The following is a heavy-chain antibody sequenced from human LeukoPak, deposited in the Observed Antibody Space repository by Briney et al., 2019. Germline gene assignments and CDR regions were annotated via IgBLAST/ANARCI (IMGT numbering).Heavy chain of an antibody. CDR1: GFTFDDYA. Sequence: PGGSLRLSCAASGFTFDDYAMHWVRHAPGKGLEWVSGISWNSGSIGYADSVKGRFTISRDNAKNSLYLQMNSLRAEDTALYYCAKDMDPLLRGREGGAFDIWGQGTMVTVSS. CDR2: ISWNSGSI. D-gene: IGHD4-17*01. CDR3: AKDMDPLLRGREGGAFDI. J-gene: IGHJ3*02. V-gene: IGHV3-9*01.